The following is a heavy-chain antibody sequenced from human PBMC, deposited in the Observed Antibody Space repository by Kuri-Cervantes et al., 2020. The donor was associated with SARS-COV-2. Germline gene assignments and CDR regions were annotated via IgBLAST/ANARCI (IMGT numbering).Heavy chain of an antibody. J-gene: IGHJ4*02. CDR2: IIPIIGVT. CDR1: GGTFSSYA. CDR3: TRADIGHCSGTTCDGFDS. D-gene: IGHD1-14*01. V-gene: IGHV1-69*04. Sequence: SVKVSCKASGGTFSSYAFSWVRQAPGLGLEWMGRIIPIIGVTNYAQKFQGRVTFTADKSTTTAYMELSSLTSEDTAVYFCTRADIGHCSGTTCDGFDSWGQGTLVTVSS.